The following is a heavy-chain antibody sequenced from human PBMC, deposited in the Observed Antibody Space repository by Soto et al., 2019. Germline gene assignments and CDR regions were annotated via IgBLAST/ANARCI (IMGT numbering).Heavy chain of an antibody. V-gene: IGHV3-30-3*01. CDR3: AREEPHPAPLVF. J-gene: IGHJ4*02. CDR2: ISDDGSNI. Sequence: LRLSCAAYGFTFSRYPMHWVRQAPGKGLEWVAGISDDGSNIQYADSVKGRLTVSRDDSKSTLYLQMNNLGAEDTAEYFCAREEPHPAPLVFWGQGTLVTVSS. CDR1: GFTFSRYP.